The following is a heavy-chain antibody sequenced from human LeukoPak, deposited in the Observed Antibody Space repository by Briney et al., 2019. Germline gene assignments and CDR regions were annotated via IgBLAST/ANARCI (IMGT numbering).Heavy chain of an antibody. D-gene: IGHD3-9*01. Sequence: PSETLSLTCTVSGYSISSGYYWSWIRQPPGKGLEWIGYIYYSGSTNYNPSLKSRVTISVDTSKNQFSLKLSSVTAADTAVYYCARERDDILTGYWYYFDYWGQGTLVTVSS. J-gene: IGHJ4*02. CDR1: GYSISSGYY. CDR2: IYYSGST. CDR3: ARERDDILTGYWYYFDY. V-gene: IGHV4-61*01.